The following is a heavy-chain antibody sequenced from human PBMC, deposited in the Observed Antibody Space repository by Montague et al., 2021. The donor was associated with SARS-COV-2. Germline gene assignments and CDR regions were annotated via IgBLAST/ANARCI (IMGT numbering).Heavy chain of an antibody. D-gene: IGHD6-19*01. Sequence: SVKVSCKASGYTFTSYGISWVRQAPGQGLEWMGWISAYNGNTNYAQKLQGRVTMTTDTSTSTAYMELRSLRSDDTAVYYCARAFCSGWFCNWFDPWGQGTLVTVSS. CDR1: GYTFTSYG. V-gene: IGHV1-18*01. CDR2: ISAYNGNT. J-gene: IGHJ5*02. CDR3: ARAFCSGWFCNWFDP.